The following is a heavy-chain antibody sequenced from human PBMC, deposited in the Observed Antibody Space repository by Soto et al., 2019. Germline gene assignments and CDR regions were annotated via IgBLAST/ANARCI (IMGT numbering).Heavy chain of an antibody. CDR3: ARHWIAGSSIP. D-gene: IGHD2-21*01. Sequence: LSLTYSVSGDSSSSSSQYWGWIRQPPGKGLEWIGSIHYSGTSYYNPSLKSRVTIFVDTCKNHLSLRLSSVAAADTAVYYCARHWIAGSSIPWGQGTLVTVSS. J-gene: IGHJ5*02. CDR1: GDSSSSSSQY. CDR2: IHYSGTS. V-gene: IGHV4-39*01.